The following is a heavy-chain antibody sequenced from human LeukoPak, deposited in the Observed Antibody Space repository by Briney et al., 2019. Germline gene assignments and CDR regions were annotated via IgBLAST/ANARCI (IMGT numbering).Heavy chain of an antibody. CDR2: MNPNSGNT. CDR1: GYTFTIYD. D-gene: IGHD2-2*01. CDR3: ARVEGYCSSTSCYGNWFDP. V-gene: IGHV1-8*01. Sequence: ASVKVSCTASGYTFTIYDINWVRQAPGQGLEWMGWMNPNSGNTGYAQKFQGRVTMTRNTSISTAYMELSSLRSEDTAVDYCARVEGYCSSTSCYGNWFDPWGQGTLVTVSS. J-gene: IGHJ5*02.